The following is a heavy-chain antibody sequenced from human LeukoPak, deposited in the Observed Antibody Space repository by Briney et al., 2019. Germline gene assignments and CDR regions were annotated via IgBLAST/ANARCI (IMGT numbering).Heavy chain of an antibody. CDR3: VKGGYSSGWYGYFDY. Sequence: GGSLRLSCSASGFTFSSYAMHWVRQAPGKGLEYVSAIRSNGGSTCYADSVKGRFTISRDNSKNTLYLQMSSLRAEDTAVYSCVKGGYSSGWYGYFDYWGQGTLVTVSS. V-gene: IGHV3-64D*06. CDR2: IRSNGGST. CDR1: GFTFSSYA. J-gene: IGHJ4*02. D-gene: IGHD6-19*01.